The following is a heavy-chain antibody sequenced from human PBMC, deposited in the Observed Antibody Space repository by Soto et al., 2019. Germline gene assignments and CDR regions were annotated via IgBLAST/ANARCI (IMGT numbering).Heavy chain of an antibody. Sequence: QLQLQESGPGLVKPSETLSLTCTVSGASIRSSDYYWAWIRQPPGKGLEWIGSIYYTGSTYYTPSIKRRVSISADTSKNQFSLKLTSVPAADTAVYHCVMGGRWETPQVYWGPGTLVTVSS. CDR2: IYYTGST. V-gene: IGHV4-39*01. J-gene: IGHJ4*02. D-gene: IGHD1-26*01. CDR3: VMGGRWETPQVY. CDR1: GASIRSSDYY.